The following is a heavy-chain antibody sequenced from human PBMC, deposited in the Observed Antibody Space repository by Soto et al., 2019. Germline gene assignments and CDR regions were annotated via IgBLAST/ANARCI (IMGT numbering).Heavy chain of an antibody. D-gene: IGHD6-13*01. Sequence: ASVKVSCKASGFTFTSSAVQWVRQARGQRLEWIGWIVVGSGNTNYAQKFQERVTITRDMSTSTAYMELSSLRSEDTAVYYCAAAGGAAAGRGGDYYYYGMDVWG. J-gene: IGHJ6*02. CDR1: GFTFTSSA. CDR2: IVVGSGNT. V-gene: IGHV1-58*01. CDR3: AAAGGAAAGRGGDYYYYGMDV.